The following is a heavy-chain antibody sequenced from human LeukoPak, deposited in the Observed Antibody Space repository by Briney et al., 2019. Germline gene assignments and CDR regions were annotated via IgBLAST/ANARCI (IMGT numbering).Heavy chain of an antibody. J-gene: IGHJ4*02. CDR2: IWYDGSNK. CDR1: GFTFSSYG. V-gene: IGHV3-33*01. Sequence: PGRSLRLSCAASGFTFSSYGMHWVRQAPGKGLEWVAVIWYDGSNKYYADSVKGRFTISRDNSKNTLYLQMNSLRAEDTAVYYCARDPGGGHFDYWGQGTLVTASS. CDR3: ARDPGGGHFDY. D-gene: IGHD3-16*01.